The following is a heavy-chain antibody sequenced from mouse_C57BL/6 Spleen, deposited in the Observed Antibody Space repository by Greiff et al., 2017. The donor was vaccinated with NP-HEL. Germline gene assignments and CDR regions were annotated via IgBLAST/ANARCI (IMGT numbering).Heavy chain of an antibody. CDR1: GYTFTSYW. Sequence: VQLQQPGAELVKPGASVKMSCKASGYTFTSYWITWVKQRPGQGLEWIGDIYPGSGSTNYNEKFKSKATLTVDTSSSTAYMQLSSLTSEDSAVYYCARGDGYDWYFDVWGTGTTVTVSS. CDR3: ARGDGYDWYFDV. D-gene: IGHD2-2*01. V-gene: IGHV1-55*01. J-gene: IGHJ1*03. CDR2: IYPGSGST.